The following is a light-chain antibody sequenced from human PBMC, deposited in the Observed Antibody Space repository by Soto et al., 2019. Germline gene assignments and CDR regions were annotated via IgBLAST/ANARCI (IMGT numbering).Light chain of an antibody. V-gene: IGLV1-40*03. CDR3: QSYDTRLSGYV. J-gene: IGLJ1*01. CDR1: SSNIGAGYD. CDR2: DNN. Sequence: QSALAQSPSVSGAPGQRVTLSCTGSSSNIGAGYDVHWYQQLPGAAPKLLIYDNNNRPSGVPDRFSGSKPGASASLAITGLQAEDEADYYCQSYDTRLSGYVFGTGTKVTVL.